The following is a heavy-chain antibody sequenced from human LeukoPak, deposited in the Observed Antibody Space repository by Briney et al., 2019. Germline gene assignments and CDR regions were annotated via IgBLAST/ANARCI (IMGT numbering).Heavy chain of an antibody. CDR1: GFTVSSNY. CDR3: ARENGGSYSDY. Sequence: PGGSLRLSCAASGFTVSSNYMSWVRQAPGKGLEWVSVIYSGGSTYYADSVKGRFTISRDNSKNTLYLQMNSLRAEDTAVYYCARENGGSYSDYWGQGTLVTVSS. J-gene: IGHJ4*02. CDR2: IYSGGST. V-gene: IGHV3-66*01. D-gene: IGHD1-26*01.